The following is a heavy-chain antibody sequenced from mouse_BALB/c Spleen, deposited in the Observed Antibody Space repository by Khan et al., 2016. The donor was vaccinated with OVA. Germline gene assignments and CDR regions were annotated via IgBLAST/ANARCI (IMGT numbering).Heavy chain of an antibody. CDR2: ISYSGST. J-gene: IGHJ1*01. V-gene: IGHV3-2*02. CDR1: GYSITSDYA. D-gene: IGHD2-12*01. Sequence: EVQLQESGPGLVKPSQSLSLTCTVTGYSITSDYAWNWLRQLPGNKLEWMAYISYSGSTGYNPSLKSRVSITRDTPKTQFFLQLNSVTAEDTATYYCARRCYDGHGYFDVWGAGTPVTVSS. CDR3: ARRCYDGHGYFDV.